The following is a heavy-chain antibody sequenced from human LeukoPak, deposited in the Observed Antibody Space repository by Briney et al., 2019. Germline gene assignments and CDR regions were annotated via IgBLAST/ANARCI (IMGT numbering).Heavy chain of an antibody. CDR1: GFTFSSYG. CDR2: ISYDGSNK. Sequence: HSGGSLRLSCAASGFTFSSYGMHWVRQAPGKGLEGVAVISYDGSNKYYADSVKGRFTISRDNSKNTLYLQMNSLRAEDTAVYDCARAPWGGSCWGQGTLVTVSS. J-gene: IGHJ4*02. CDR3: ARAPWGGSC. D-gene: IGHD3-16*01. V-gene: IGHV3-30*03.